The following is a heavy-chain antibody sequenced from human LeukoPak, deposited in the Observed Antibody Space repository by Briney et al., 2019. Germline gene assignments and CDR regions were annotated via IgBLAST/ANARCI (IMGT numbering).Heavy chain of an antibody. Sequence: GGSLRLSCEASGFTFGDYAMNWVRQAPGKGLEWVSTISGTGSSTYYADSARGRFTISRDNSKDTLFLQLNSLTAADTAMYFCAKASVAIPQYCNSWGQGTLVTVSS. J-gene: IGHJ5*02. CDR1: GFTFGDYA. CDR2: ISGTGSST. D-gene: IGHD2-2*02. CDR3: AKASVAIPQYCNS. V-gene: IGHV3-23*01.